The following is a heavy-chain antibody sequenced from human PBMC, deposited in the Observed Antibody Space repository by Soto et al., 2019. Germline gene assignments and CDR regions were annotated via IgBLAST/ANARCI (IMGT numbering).Heavy chain of an antibody. D-gene: IGHD2-2*01. Sequence: EVQLVESGGGVVRPGGSLRLSCAASGFIFENYGLSWVREAPGKGLEWVSGIATTDGSTGYADSVRGRFTISRDNANNSLYLQMNSLRAEDTTLYYCARGDAGDYWGQGTLVTVSS. CDR2: IATTDGST. CDR1: GFIFENYG. CDR3: ARGDAGDY. J-gene: IGHJ4*02. V-gene: IGHV3-20*04.